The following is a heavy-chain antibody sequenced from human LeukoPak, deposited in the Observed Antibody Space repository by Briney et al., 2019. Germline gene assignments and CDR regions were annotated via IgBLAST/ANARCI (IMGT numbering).Heavy chain of an antibody. V-gene: IGHV3-23*01. Sequence: GGSLRLSCAASGFTFSSYAMSWVRQAPGKGLEWVSAISDSGDDTYYADSVKGRFTISRDNSKNTLHLQMNSLRAEDTAVYYCVPATGNNWGQGTLVTVSS. CDR3: VPATGNN. D-gene: IGHD1/OR15-1a*01. CDR1: GFTFSSYA. CDR2: ISDSGDDT. J-gene: IGHJ4*02.